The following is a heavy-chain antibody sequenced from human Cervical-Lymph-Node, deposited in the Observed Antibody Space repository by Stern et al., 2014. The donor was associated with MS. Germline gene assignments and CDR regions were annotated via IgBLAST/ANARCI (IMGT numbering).Heavy chain of an antibody. CDR1: GGSISSGSYY. Sequence: VQLVESGPGLVKPSQTLSLTCTVSGGSISSGSYYWSWIRQPAGKGLEWIGRIYTSGSTNYHPSLKSRVTLSVDTSKHQSPLQLSSGTAADTAVYYCAREVLWFGELLAYYYGMDVWGQGTTVTVSS. CDR3: AREVLWFGELLAYYYGMDV. CDR2: IYTSGST. V-gene: IGHV4-61*02. D-gene: IGHD3-10*01. J-gene: IGHJ6*02.